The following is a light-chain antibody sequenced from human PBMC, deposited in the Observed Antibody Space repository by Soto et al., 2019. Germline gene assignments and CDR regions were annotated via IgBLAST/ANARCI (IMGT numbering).Light chain of an antibody. Sequence: QMNQAPISLFSIGGGRGNITFRASQDLSRHLNWYQQKPGKAPKLLIYAASSLQSGVPSRFSGSGSGTDFTLTISSLQPEDFATYYCQQSYSTPQYTFGQGTKLEIK. J-gene: IGKJ2*01. CDR2: AAS. V-gene: IGKV1-39*01. CDR1: QDLSRH. CDR3: QQSYSTPQYT.